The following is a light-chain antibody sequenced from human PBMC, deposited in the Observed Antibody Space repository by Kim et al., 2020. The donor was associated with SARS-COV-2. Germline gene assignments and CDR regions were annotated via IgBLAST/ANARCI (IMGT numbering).Light chain of an antibody. V-gene: IGLV3-1*01. CDR2: QDS. Sequence: SYELTQPPSVSVSPGQTASITCSGDKLGDKYACWYQQKPGQSPVLVIYQDSKRPSGIPERFSGSNSGNTATLTISGTHAMDEADYYCQAWDSSTAVVFGGGTQRTVL. CDR1: KLGDKY. J-gene: IGLJ2*01. CDR3: QAWDSSTAVV.